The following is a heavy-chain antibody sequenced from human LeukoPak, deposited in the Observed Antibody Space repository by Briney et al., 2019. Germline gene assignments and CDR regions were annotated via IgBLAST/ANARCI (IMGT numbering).Heavy chain of an antibody. CDR1: GFTFSSYG. CDR3: ARDIPDGSGSYQFPKPRYYYYYYMDV. V-gene: IGHV3-30*02. Sequence: GGSLRLSCAASGFTFSSYGMHWVRQAPGKGLEWVAFIRYDGSNKYYADSVKGRFTISRDNSKNTLYLQMNSLRAEDTAVYYCARDIPDGSGSYQFPKPRYYYYYYMDVWGKGTTVTISS. J-gene: IGHJ6*03. D-gene: IGHD3-10*01. CDR2: IRYDGSNK.